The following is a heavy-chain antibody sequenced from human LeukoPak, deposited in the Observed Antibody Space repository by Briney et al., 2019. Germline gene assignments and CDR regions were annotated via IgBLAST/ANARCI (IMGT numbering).Heavy chain of an antibody. J-gene: IGHJ6*03. CDR3: ARGFRGNYYHMDV. D-gene: IGHD1-1*01. CDR2: ISSSSPI. CDR1: GFTFSSYS. Sequence: GGSLRLSCAASGFTFSSYSMNWVRQAPGKGLEWVSYISSSSPIYYADSVKGRFTISRDNAKNSLYLQMNSLRAEDTAVYYCARGFRGNYYHMDVWGKGTTVTVSS. V-gene: IGHV3-48*01.